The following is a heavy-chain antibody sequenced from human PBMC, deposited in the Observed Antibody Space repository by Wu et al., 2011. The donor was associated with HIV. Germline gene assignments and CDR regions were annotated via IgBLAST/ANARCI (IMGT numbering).Heavy chain of an antibody. V-gene: IGHV1-8*01. Sequence: LVQSGAEVKKPGASVKVSCKTSGYTFSSYVINWVRQATGQGLEWMGWMNPNSGDTGHAQKFQGRVTMTRNTSISTAYMDLSSLRSEDTAVYYCAREKGGSGSFKVWGQGTLVTVSS. CDR2: MNPNSGDT. CDR3: AREKGGSGSFKV. J-gene: IGHJ4*02. D-gene: IGHD3-10*01. CDR1: GYTFSSYV.